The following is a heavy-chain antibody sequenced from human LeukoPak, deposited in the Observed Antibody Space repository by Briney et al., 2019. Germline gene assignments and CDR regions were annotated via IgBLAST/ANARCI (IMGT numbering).Heavy chain of an antibody. CDR1: GGSFSGYY. D-gene: IGHD2-15*01. CDR2: INHSGST. Sequence: SETLSLTCAVYGGSFSGYYWSWIRQPPGKGLEWIGEINHSGSTNYNPSLKSRVTISVDTSKNQFSLKLGSVTAADAAVYYRARGGLRRAYNWFDPWGQGTLVTVSS. J-gene: IGHJ5*02. CDR3: ARGGLRRAYNWFDP. V-gene: IGHV4-34*01.